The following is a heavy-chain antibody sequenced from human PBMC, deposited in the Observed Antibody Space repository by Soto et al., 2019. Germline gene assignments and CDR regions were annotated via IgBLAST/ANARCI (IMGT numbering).Heavy chain of an antibody. CDR2: INPNSGGT. V-gene: IGHV1-2*04. J-gene: IGHJ4*02. D-gene: IGHD3-22*01. Sequence: GASVKVSCKASGYTFTGYYMHWVRQAPGQGLEWMGWINPNSGGTNYAQKLQGWVTMTRDTSISTAYMELSRLRSDDTAVYYCAREAEYYYDSSGYDYWGQGTLVTVSS. CDR1: GYTFTGYY. CDR3: AREAEYYYDSSGYDY.